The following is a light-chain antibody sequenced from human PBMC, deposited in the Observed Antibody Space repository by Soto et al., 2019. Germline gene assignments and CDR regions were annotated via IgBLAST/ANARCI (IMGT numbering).Light chain of an antibody. J-gene: IGKJ2*01. Sequence: EIVLTQSPGTLSLSPGERATLSCRASQSVSSSYLAWYQQKPGQAPRLLIYGASSRATGIPDRFSGSGSGTDFTLTISRLEPEDFAVYYCQQYSSSWYTFGQGTKVEVK. CDR1: QSVSSSY. CDR2: GAS. CDR3: QQYSSSWYT. V-gene: IGKV3-20*01.